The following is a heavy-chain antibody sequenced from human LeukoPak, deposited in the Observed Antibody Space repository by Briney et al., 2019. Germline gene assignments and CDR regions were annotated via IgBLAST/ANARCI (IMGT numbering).Heavy chain of an antibody. CDR1: GFTFSSYS. CDR3: ARDTPKRYNWNYVQDAFDT. V-gene: IGHV3-21*01. Sequence: GGSLRLSCAASGFTFSSYSMNWVRQAPGKGLEWVSSISSSSSYIYYAGSVKGRFTISRDNAKNSLYLQMNSLRAKDTAVYYCARDTPKRYNWNYVQDAFDTWGQGTMVTVS. J-gene: IGHJ3*02. D-gene: IGHD1-7*01. CDR2: ISSSSSYI.